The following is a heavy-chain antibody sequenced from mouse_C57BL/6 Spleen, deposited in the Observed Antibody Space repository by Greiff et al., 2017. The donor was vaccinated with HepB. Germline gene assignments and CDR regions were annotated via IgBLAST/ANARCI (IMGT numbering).Heavy chain of an antibody. CDR1: GFTFSNYW. V-gene: IGHV6-3*01. J-gene: IGHJ3*01. D-gene: IGHD3-2*02. CDR2: IRLKSDNYAT. Sequence: EVQVVESGGGLVQPGGSMKLSCVASGFTFSNYWMNWVRQSPEKGLEWVAQIRLKSDNYATHYAESVKGRFTISRDDSKSSVYLQMNNLRAEDTGIYYCTGRDSSGYIFAYWGQGTLVTVSA. CDR3: TGRDSSGYIFAY.